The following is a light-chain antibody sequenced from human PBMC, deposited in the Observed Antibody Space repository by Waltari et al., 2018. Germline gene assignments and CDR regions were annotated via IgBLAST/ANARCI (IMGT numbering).Light chain of an antibody. Sequence: DIQMTQSPSTLSPSVGDTVTITCRASQSISVYLAWYQQKPGKAPKLLIYDASTLKNGVPSRFSGSVSGTEFTLTISSLQPDDFATYYCQHYSGFSSRTFGQGTKVDIK. V-gene: IGKV1-5*01. CDR3: QHYSGFSSRT. CDR1: QSISVY. CDR2: DAS. J-gene: IGKJ1*01.